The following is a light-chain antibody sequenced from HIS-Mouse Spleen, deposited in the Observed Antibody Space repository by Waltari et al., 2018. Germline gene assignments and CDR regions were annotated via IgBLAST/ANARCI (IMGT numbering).Light chain of an antibody. CDR3: CSYAGSSTYV. Sequence: QSALTQPASVSGSPGQSITISCTGTSSDVGSYNLVSCYQQHPAKAPKLMIYEGSKRPSGVSNRFSGSKSGNTASLTISGLQAEDEADYYCCSYAGSSTYVFGTGTKVTVL. CDR2: EGS. CDR1: SSDVGSYNL. J-gene: IGLJ1*01. V-gene: IGLV2-23*01.